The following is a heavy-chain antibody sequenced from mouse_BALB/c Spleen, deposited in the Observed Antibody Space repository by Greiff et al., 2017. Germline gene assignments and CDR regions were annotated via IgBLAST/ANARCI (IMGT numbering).Heavy chain of an antibody. CDR2: IDPETGGT. D-gene: IGHD1-1*01. V-gene: IGHV1-15*01. CDR3: TRGIYYGSSYDRYFDV. Sequence: VQLQQSGAELVRPGASVTLSCKASGYTFTDYEMHWVKQTPVHGLEWIGAIDPETGGTAYNQKFKGKATLTADKSSSTAYMELRSLTSEDSAVYYCTRGIYYGSSYDRYFDVWGAGTTVTVSS. CDR1: GYTFTDYE. J-gene: IGHJ1*01.